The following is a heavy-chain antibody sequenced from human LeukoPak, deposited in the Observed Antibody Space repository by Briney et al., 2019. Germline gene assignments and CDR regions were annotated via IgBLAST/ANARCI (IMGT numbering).Heavy chain of an antibody. Sequence: GGSLRLSCAASGFTFDDYAMHWVQQAPGKGLEWVSGISWNSGSIGYADSVKGRFTISRDNAKNSLYLQMNSLRAEDTALYYCAKDRGDWGQGTLVTVSS. J-gene: IGHJ4*02. CDR3: AKDRGD. V-gene: IGHV3-9*01. CDR1: GFTFDDYA. CDR2: ISWNSGSI.